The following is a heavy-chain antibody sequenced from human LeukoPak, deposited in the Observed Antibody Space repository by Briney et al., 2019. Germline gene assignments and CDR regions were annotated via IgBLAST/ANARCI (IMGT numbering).Heavy chain of an antibody. CDR3: ARAGRIRYYGSGSYHNDRWFDP. D-gene: IGHD3-10*01. J-gene: IGHJ5*02. V-gene: IGHV1-18*01. CDR1: GYIFTNFG. Sequence: ASVKVSCKASGYIFTNFGISWVRQVRGQGLEWMGWISTYNGNTKYAQKFQGRVTMTTDTSTTTAYMELRSLRSDDTAMYYCARAGRIRYYGSGSYHNDRWFDPWGQGTLVTVSS. CDR2: ISTYNGNT.